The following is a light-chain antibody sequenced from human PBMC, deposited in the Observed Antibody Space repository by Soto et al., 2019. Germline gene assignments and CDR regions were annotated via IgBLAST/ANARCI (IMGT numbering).Light chain of an antibody. CDR3: QEYGNLQLT. J-gene: IGKJ4*02. CDR1: PSRIT. CDR2: GVS. V-gene: IGKV3-20*01. Sequence: EIELTQSAGTLSLSPGERATLSCRASPSRITLAWYKQIPGQDPRLLIYGVSRRATGITDMFSGSVSATDFALTNNRVEPEDFAVYYCQEYGNLQLTVDGGTKVETK.